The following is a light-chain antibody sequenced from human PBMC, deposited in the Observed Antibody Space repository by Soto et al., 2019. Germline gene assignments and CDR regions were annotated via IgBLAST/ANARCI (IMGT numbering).Light chain of an antibody. Sequence: QSVLTQPVSVSGSPGQSITISCTGTSSDIASYNLVSWYQQYPGKAPKLMIYEVSKRPSGVSNRFSGSRSGNTASLTISGLQAEDEADYSCCSYAGSSTDVVFGGGTKLTVL. CDR3: CSYAGSSTDVV. J-gene: IGLJ2*01. CDR2: EVS. CDR1: SSDIASYNL. V-gene: IGLV2-23*02.